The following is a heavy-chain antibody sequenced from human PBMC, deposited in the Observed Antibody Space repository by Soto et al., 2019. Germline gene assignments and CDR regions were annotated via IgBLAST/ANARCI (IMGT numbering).Heavy chain of an antibody. CDR2: ISSSSSSI. Sequence: GGSLRLSCAASGFTFSSYSMNWVRQAPGKGLEWVSYISSSSSSIYYADSVKGRFTISRDNAKNSLYLQMNSLRAEDTAVYYCARRKEDGGYGMDVWGQGTTVTVSS. D-gene: IGHD3-10*01. J-gene: IGHJ6*02. V-gene: IGHV3-48*01. CDR1: GFTFSSYS. CDR3: ARRKEDGGYGMDV.